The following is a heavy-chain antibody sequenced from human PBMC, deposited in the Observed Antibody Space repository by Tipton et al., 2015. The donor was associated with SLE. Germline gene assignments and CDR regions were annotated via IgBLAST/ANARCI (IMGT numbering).Heavy chain of an antibody. CDR1: GYSFSRFW. D-gene: IGHD6-13*01. V-gene: IGHV3-21*03. J-gene: IGHJ4*02. CDR2: ISSHSSYI. Sequence: QLVQSGAEVKKPGESLKISCKGSGYSFSRFWIGWVRQAAGKGLEWVSSISSHSSYIYYADSVKGRFTISRDNAKKSLYLQMNSLRAEDTAVYYCARDLRRAAAGTRDYYFDYWGQGTLVTVSP. CDR3: ARDLRRAAAGTRDYYFDY.